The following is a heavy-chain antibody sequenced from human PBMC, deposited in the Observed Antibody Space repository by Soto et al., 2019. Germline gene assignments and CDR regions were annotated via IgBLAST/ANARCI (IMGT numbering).Heavy chain of an antibody. V-gene: IGHV3-33*01. CDR2: IWYDGSNK. CDR1: GFTFSSYG. CDR3: ARDADIVATIDY. D-gene: IGHD5-12*01. Sequence: LRLSCAASGFTFSSYGMHWVRQAPGKGLEWVAVIWYDGSNKYYADSVKGRFTVSRDNSKNTLYLQMNSLRAEDTAVYYCARDADIVATIDYWGQGTLVTVSS. J-gene: IGHJ4*02.